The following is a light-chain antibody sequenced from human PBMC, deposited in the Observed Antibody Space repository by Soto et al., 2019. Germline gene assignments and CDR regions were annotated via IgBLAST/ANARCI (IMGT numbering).Light chain of an antibody. J-gene: IGLJ2*01. CDR2: DAS. CDR1: SSDVGGYNY. CDR3: SSYTSSITLV. Sequence: QSALTQPASVSGSPGQSITISCTGTSSDVGGYNYVSWYQQHPGKAPKLMIYDASNRPSGVSNRFSGSKSGNTASLSISGLQAEDEADYYCSSYTSSITLVFGGGTKVTVL. V-gene: IGLV2-14*03.